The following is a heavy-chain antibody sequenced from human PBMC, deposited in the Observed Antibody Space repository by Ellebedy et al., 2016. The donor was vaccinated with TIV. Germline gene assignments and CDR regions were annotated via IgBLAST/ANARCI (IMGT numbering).Heavy chain of an antibody. D-gene: IGHD2-15*01. CDR1: GGSFSGYY. V-gene: IGHV4-34*01. Sequence: SKTLSLTXAVYGGSFSGYYWSWIRQPPGKGLEWIGEINHSGSTNYNPSLKSRVTISVDTSKNQFSLKLSSVTAADTAVYYCASHRVGDGFLGYWGQGTLVTVSS. CDR3: ASHRVGDGFLGY. CDR2: INHSGST. J-gene: IGHJ4*02.